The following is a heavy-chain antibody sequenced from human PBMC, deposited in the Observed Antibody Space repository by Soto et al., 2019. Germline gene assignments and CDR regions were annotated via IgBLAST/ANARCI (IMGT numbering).Heavy chain of an antibody. V-gene: IGHV3-23*01. CDR3: AKDNDRGVINYFDY. CDR2: ISGGGGST. Sequence: PGGSLRLSCAASGFTFSCYAMSWLRQAPGKGLEWVSAISGGGGSTYYADSVKGRFTISRDNSKNTLYLQMNSLRAEDTAVYYCAKDNDRGVINYFDYWGQGTLVTVSS. J-gene: IGHJ4*02. D-gene: IGHD3-10*02. CDR1: GFTFSCYA.